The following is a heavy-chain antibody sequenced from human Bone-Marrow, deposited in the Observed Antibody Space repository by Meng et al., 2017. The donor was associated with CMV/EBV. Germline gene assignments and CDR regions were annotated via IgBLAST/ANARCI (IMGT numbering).Heavy chain of an antibody. J-gene: IGHJ4*02. Sequence: GESLKISCAASGFTFSSYAMHWVRQAPGQGLEWMGWINPNSGGTNYAQKFQGRVTMTRDTSISTAYMELSRLRSDDTAVYYCARRESSNLEFGYWGQGPLVTIYS. V-gene: IGHV1-2*02. D-gene: IGHD3-10*01. CDR2: INPNSGGT. CDR3: ARRESSNLEFGY. CDR1: GFTFSSYA.